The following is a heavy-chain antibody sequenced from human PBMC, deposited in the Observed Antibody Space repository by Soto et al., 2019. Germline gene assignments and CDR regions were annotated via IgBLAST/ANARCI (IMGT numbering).Heavy chain of an antibody. V-gene: IGHV1-69*01. CDR1: GGDFSSYS. Sequence: QVQLVQSGAEVKKPGSSVKVSCKTSGGDFSSYSMNWVRQAPGQGPEWMGGIIPMFGTPNYASRFQGRVTIAADESTTTVYMELSSLTSEDTAVYYCARDLGPSFYYDSDGPLNPFDIWGQGTMVTVSS. D-gene: IGHD3-22*01. CDR2: IIPMFGTP. CDR3: ARDLGPSFYYDSDGPLNPFDI. J-gene: IGHJ3*02.